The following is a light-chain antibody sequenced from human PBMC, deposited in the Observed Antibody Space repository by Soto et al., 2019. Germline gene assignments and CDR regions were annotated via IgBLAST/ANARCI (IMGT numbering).Light chain of an antibody. Sequence: EIVITQSPSTLSVSPGDRATLSCRASQSVSSNYLAWYQQKPGQAPRLLIYGASSRATGIPDRFSGSGSGTDFTLTIRRLEPEDFAVYYCQQYGSSYPWTFGQGTKVDI. J-gene: IGKJ1*01. CDR2: GAS. CDR1: QSVSSNY. CDR3: QQYGSSYPWT. V-gene: IGKV3-20*01.